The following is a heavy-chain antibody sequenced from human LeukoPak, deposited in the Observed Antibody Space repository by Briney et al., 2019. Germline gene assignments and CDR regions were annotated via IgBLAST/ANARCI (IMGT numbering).Heavy chain of an antibody. D-gene: IGHD6-13*01. CDR1: GGVFTTYA. CDR2: IIPFLGTT. CDR3: ARDSESIAAAGTGIDY. V-gene: IGHV1-69*13. J-gene: IGHJ4*02. Sequence: SVKVSCKASGGVFTTYAISWVRQAPGQGLEWMGGIIPFLGTTNYAQKFQGRVTITADEPTRTAYMELSSLRSEDTAVYYCARDSESIAAAGTGIDYWGQGTLVTVSS.